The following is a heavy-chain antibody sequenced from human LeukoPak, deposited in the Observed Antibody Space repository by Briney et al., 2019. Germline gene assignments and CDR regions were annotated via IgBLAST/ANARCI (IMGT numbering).Heavy chain of an antibody. CDR2: IYHSGST. J-gene: IGHJ4*01. CDR1: GSSISSGGYY. V-gene: IGHV4-30-2*01. CDR3: ARGSGWHYFDD. D-gene: IGHD6-19*01. Sequence: SETLSLTCTVSGSSISSGGYYWSWIRQPPGKGLEWIGYIYHSGSTYYNPSLKSRVTISVDRSKNQFSLKLSSVTAADTAVYYCARGSGWHYFDDWGLGSLVNVSS.